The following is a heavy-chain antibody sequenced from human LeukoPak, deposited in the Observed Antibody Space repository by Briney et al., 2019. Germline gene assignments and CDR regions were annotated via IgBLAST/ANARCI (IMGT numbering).Heavy chain of an antibody. CDR2: ISASGDST. D-gene: IGHD2-21*01. V-gene: IGHV3-23*01. CDR1: GFTFSNYV. CDR3: AKEFNRGLPDY. J-gene: IGHJ4*02. Sequence: GGSLRLSCAASGFTFSNYVMNWVRQAPGKGLEWVSGISASGDSTYYADSVKGRFTISRDNSKNTLYLQMSSLRAEDTAVYYCAKEFNRGLPDYWGQGTLVTVPS.